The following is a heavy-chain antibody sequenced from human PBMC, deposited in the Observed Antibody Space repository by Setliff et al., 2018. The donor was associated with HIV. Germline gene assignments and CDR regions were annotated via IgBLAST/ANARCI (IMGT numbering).Heavy chain of an antibody. J-gene: IGHJ5*02. Sequence: PGESLKISCKGSGYNFTTYWIAWLRQMPGKGLECMGLIYPGDSDTRYSPSFQGQVTISADKSISTAYLQWSSLKASDTAMYYCARTDSSGWWTYNWFDPWGQGTVVTVSS. CDR1: GYNFTTYW. V-gene: IGHV5-51*01. CDR2: IYPGDSDT. CDR3: ARTDSSGWWTYNWFDP. D-gene: IGHD6-19*01.